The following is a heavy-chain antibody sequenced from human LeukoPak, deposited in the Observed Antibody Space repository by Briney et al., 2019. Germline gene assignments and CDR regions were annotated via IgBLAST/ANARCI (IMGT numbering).Heavy chain of an antibody. CDR2: ISAYNGNT. Sequence: ASVKVSCKASGYTFTSYGISWVRQAPGQGLEWMGWISAYNGNTNYAQKLQGRVTMTTDTSTSTAYMELRSLRSDDTAVYYCARVASLWFGELFPHYFDYWGQGTLVTVSS. CDR3: ARVASLWFGELFPHYFDY. CDR1: GYTFTSYG. D-gene: IGHD3-10*01. J-gene: IGHJ4*02. V-gene: IGHV1-18*01.